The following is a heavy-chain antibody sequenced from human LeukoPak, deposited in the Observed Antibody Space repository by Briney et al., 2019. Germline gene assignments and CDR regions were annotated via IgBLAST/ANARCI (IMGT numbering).Heavy chain of an antibody. V-gene: IGHV3-11*04. CDR2: SSGSGSSI. CDR1: GFNFRDYY. Sequence: GGSLRLSCAASGFNFRDYYMSWIRQAPGKGLEYISYSSGSGSSIYYADSVKGRFTISRDNAKNSLSLQMNSLRADDTAVYYCSRGPLPVTYSYDYWGQGTLVTVSS. CDR3: SRGPLPVTYSYDY. D-gene: IGHD5-18*01. J-gene: IGHJ4*02.